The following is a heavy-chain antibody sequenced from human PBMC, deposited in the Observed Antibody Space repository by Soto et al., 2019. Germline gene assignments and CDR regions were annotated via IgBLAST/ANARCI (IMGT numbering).Heavy chain of an antibody. CDR3: ANVTANDDAFDN. J-gene: IGHJ3*02. CDR1: GYTFTTYA. CDR2: INTNTGNP. Sequence: QVQLVQSGSELKKPGASVKVSCKASGYTFTTYALNWVRQAPGQGLEWMGWINTNTGNPTSAQGFTRRVVFSLDPAVCTAYLQNSNLKAEDTAVYYCANVTANDDAFDNWGQGTLVTVSS. V-gene: IGHV7-4-1*01. D-gene: IGHD2-8*01.